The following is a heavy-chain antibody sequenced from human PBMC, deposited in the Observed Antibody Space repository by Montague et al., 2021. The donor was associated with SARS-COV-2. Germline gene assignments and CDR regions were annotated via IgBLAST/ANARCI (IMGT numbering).Heavy chain of an antibody. Sequence: SLRLSCAASGFTFNNYAMIWVRQAPGKGLEWVSAISGGGDNTYXXXSXXXRFTISRDNFKKTLSLQMNSLRAEDSAIYYCAKAAYMPYSGSYCDSWGQGALGTVSA. CDR1: GFTFNNYA. D-gene: IGHD1-26*01. CDR3: AKAAYMPYSGSYCDS. V-gene: IGHV3-23*01. CDR2: ISGGGDNT. J-gene: IGHJ4*03.